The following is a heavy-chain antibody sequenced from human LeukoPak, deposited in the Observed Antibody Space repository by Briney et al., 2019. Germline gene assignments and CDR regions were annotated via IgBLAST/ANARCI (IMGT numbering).Heavy chain of an antibody. Sequence: PGRSLRLSCAASGFTFSSYGMHWVRQAPGKGLEWVAVISYDGSNKYYADSVKGRFTISRDNSKNTMYLQMNNLRAEDTAVYYCAKAVGYYGSGNPVDYWGQGTLVTVSS. V-gene: IGHV3-30*18. D-gene: IGHD3-10*01. J-gene: IGHJ4*02. CDR2: ISYDGSNK. CDR3: AKAVGYYGSGNPVDY. CDR1: GFTFSSYG.